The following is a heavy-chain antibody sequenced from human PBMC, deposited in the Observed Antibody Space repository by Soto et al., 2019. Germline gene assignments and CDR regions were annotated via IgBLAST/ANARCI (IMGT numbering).Heavy chain of an antibody. J-gene: IGHJ4*02. CDR2: IYPGDSES. V-gene: IGHV5-51*01. CDR3: ARHANIAAREVDY. CDR1: GYSFSTYW. D-gene: IGHD6-6*01. Sequence: PGESLKISCRGSGYSFSTYWIGWVRQMPGKGLEWMGIIYPGDSESIYSPSFQGQVTISADKSISTAYLQWSSLKASDTAMYYCARHANIAAREVDYWGQGTLVTVSS.